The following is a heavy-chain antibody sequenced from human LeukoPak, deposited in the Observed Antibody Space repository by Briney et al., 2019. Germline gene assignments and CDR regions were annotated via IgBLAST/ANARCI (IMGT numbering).Heavy chain of an antibody. CDR2: IYQSGST. CDR3: ARAPPGSSGYHGY. D-gene: IGHD3-22*01. J-gene: IGHJ4*02. CDR1: GYSISSGYY. Sequence: SETLSLTCGVSGYSISSGYYWGWIRQPPGKGLEWIGSIYQSGSTYYNPSLKSRVTISVDTSKNQFSLKLSSVTAADTAVYYCARAPPGSSGYHGYWGQGTLVTVSS. V-gene: IGHV4-38-2*01.